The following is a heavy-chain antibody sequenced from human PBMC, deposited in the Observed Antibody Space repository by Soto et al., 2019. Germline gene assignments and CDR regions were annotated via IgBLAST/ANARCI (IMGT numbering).Heavy chain of an antibody. CDR1: GYSFTSYW. D-gene: IGHD6-13*01. V-gene: IGHV5-51*01. CDR3: ARPPPRIAAAGNGNDYYYHGMDV. J-gene: IGHJ6*02. Sequence: GESLKISCKGSGYSFTSYWIGWVRQMPGKGLEWMGIIYPGDSDTRYRTSFQGQVTISADKSISTAYLQWSSLKASHTAMYYCARPPPRIAAAGNGNDYYYHGMDVWGQGTTVTVSS. CDR2: IYPGDSDT.